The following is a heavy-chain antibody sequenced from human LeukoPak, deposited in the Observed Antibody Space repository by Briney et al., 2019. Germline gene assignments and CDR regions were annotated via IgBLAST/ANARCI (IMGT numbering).Heavy chain of an antibody. CDR1: GESFSGDF. CDR2: INHRGRT. D-gene: IGHD3-22*01. V-gene: IGHV4-34*01. Sequence: SETLSLTCGVYGESFSGDFWTWLRQAPGKGLEWIGEINHRGRTNYSPSLTGRVTISVDTSMNQFSLQLRSVTAADTALYYCARGQYDSGGYHYGVRAFYFDYWGQGILVTVSS. CDR3: ARGQYDSGGYHYGVRAFYFDY. J-gene: IGHJ4*02.